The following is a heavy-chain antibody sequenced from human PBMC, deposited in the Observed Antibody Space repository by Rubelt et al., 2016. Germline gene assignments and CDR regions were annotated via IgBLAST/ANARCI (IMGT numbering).Heavy chain of an antibody. CDR2: INPNSGGT. CDR1: GYTFTGYY. J-gene: IGHJ4*02. D-gene: IGHD3-22*01. V-gene: IGHV1-2*02. Sequence: QVQLVQSGAEVKKPGASVKVSCKASGYTFTGYYMHWVRQAPGQGLEWMGWINPNSGGTNYAQKLQGRVNMTRDTSISTAYMELSRLRSDDTAVYYCARFAIGGHSSGYLFDYWGQGTLVTVSS. CDR3: ARFAIGGHSSGYLFDY.